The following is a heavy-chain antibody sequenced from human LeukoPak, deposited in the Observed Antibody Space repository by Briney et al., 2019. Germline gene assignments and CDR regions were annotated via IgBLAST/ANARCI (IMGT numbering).Heavy chain of an antibody. Sequence: SETLSLTCAVYGGSFSSYYWSWIRQPPGKGLEWIGEINHSGSTNYNPSLKSRVTISVDTSKNQFSLKLSSVTAADTAVYYCVDPDFDYWGQGTLVTVSS. CDR1: GGSFSSYY. V-gene: IGHV4-34*01. CDR3: VDPDFDY. J-gene: IGHJ4*02. D-gene: IGHD3/OR15-3a*01. CDR2: INHSGST.